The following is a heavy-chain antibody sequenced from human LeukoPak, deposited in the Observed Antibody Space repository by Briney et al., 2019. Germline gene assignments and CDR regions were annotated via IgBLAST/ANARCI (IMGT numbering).Heavy chain of an antibody. D-gene: IGHD3-22*01. CDR3: ARGRWLTH. Sequence: SETLSLTCAVSGGSISSGGYSWSWIRQPPGKGLEWIGYIYHSGSTYYNPSLKSRVTISVDRSKNQFSLKLSSVTAADTAVYYCARGRWLTHWGQGTLVTVSS. CDR2: IYHSGST. CDR1: GGSISSGGYS. J-gene: IGHJ4*02. V-gene: IGHV4-30-2*01.